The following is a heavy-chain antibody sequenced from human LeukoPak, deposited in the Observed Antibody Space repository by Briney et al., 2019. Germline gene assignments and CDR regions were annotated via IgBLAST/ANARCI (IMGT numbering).Heavy chain of an antibody. V-gene: IGHV3-21*01. D-gene: IGHD2-2*01. J-gene: IGHJ4*02. CDR1: GFTFNTYS. CDR3: AKASGQAGYCSSTSCHYTFDY. Sequence: GGSLRLSCAASGFTFNTYSMNWVRQAPGKGLEWVSSISDNSNYIYYSDSVEGRFTISRDNAKNTLYLQMNSLRAEDTTVYYCAKASGQAGYCSSTSCHYTFDYWGQGTLVTVSS. CDR2: ISDNSNYI.